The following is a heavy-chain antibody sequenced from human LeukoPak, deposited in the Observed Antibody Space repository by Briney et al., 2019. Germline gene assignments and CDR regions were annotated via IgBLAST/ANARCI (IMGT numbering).Heavy chain of an antibody. D-gene: IGHD6-13*01. CDR2: IGTAGDT. Sequence: GGSLRLSCAASGFTFNMYDMHWVRQATGKGLEWVSAIGTAGDTYYPDSVKGRFTISRDNSKNTVYLQMNSLRPEDTAVYYCARYASSWGSFDFWGQGTLVTVSS. J-gene: IGHJ4*02. CDR1: GFTFNMYD. V-gene: IGHV3-13*01. CDR3: ARYASSWGSFDF.